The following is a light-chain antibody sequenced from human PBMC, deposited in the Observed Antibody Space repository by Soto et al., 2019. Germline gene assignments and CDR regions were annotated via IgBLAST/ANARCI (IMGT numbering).Light chain of an antibody. J-gene: IGKJ1*01. CDR1: QSIRSY. Sequence: DIQMTQSPSSLSASVGDRVTITCRASQSIRSYLNWYQQKPGKAPKLLIYGASSLQSGVPSRFSGSGSGTDFTLTISSLQPEDVANYFCQQSYTNPTFGQGKKVEIK. CDR3: QQSYTNPT. V-gene: IGKV1-39*01. CDR2: GAS.